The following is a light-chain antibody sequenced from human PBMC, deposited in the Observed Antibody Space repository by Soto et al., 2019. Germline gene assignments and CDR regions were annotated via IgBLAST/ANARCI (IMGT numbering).Light chain of an antibody. CDR2: DTT. CDR1: TGAVTNGHY. J-gene: IGLJ1*01. CDR3: LLSYNGPYV. V-gene: IGLV7-46*01. Sequence: QSFVTHEPSLTVSPGGTVTLTCGSSTGAVTNGHYPYWFQQKPGQAPRTLIYDTTNRHSWTPARFPGSLLGGKAALTLSGAQPEDEAEYYCLLSYNGPYVFGTGPKVTVL.